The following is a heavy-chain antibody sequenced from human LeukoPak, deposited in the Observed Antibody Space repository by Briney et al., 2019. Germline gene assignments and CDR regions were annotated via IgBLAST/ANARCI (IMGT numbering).Heavy chain of an antibody. CDR2: IWYDGSNK. CDR3: ARGYSSDPFDY. V-gene: IGHV3-33*01. J-gene: IGHJ4*02. D-gene: IGHD6-19*01. Sequence: GGSLRLSCAASGFTFSSYGMHWVRQAPGKGLEWVAVIWYDGSNKYYADSVKGRFTISRDNSKNTLYLQMNSLRAEDTAVYYCARGYSSDPFDYWGQGTLVTVSS. CDR1: GFTFSSYG.